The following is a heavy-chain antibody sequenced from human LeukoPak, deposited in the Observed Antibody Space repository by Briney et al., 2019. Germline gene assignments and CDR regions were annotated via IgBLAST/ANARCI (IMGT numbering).Heavy chain of an antibody. Sequence: GRSLRLSCAASGFIFSSYAMHWVRQAPGKGLEWVAVISYDGSNKYYVDSVKGRFTISRDNSKNTLYLQMNSLRAEDTAVYYCARDQVVNNYFDYWGQGTLVTVSS. D-gene: IGHD4-23*01. V-gene: IGHV3-30-3*01. CDR3: ARDQVVNNYFDY. CDR2: ISYDGSNK. J-gene: IGHJ4*02. CDR1: GFIFSSYA.